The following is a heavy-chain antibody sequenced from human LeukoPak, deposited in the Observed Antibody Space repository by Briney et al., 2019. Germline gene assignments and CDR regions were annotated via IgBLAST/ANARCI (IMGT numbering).Heavy chain of an antibody. J-gene: IGHJ4*02. V-gene: IGHV3-23*01. CDR1: GFTFSSYA. CDR2: ISGSGGST. Sequence: GGSLRLSCAASGFTFSSYAMSWVRQAPGKGLEWVSAISGSGGSTYYAASVKGRFTSSRDNPKNTLYLQMNGLRVEDTAVYYCAKDMQTWPRFPDYWGQGTLVTVSS. CDR3: AKDMQTWPRFPDY. D-gene: IGHD5-12*01.